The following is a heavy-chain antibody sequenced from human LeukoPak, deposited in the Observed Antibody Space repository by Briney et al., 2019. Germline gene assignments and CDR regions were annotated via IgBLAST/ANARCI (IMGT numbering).Heavy chain of an antibody. CDR3: ARANPLHCSSTSCLFDY. CDR1: GYTFTDYY. D-gene: IGHD2-2*01. V-gene: IGHV1-2*04. Sequence: ASVKVSCKASGYTFTDYYMHWLRQAPGQGLEWMGLIDPNNGGTYSTQKFQGWVTMTRDTSISTAYMELSRLTSDDTAVYYCARANPLHCSSTSCLFDYWGQGSLVTVSS. J-gene: IGHJ4*02. CDR2: IDPNNGGT.